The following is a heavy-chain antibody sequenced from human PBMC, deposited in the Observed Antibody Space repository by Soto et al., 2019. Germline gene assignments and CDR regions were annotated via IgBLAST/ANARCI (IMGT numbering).Heavy chain of an antibody. V-gene: IGHV4-34*01. J-gene: IGHJ6*02. CDR2: INLSGST. CDR3: ARVSSDYVWGSYRLGYGMDV. CDR1: GGSFSGYY. D-gene: IGHD3-16*02. Sequence: QVQLQQWGAGLLKPSETLSLTCAVYGGSFSGYYWSWIRQPPGKGLEWIGEINLSGSTNYNPSLKSRVTISVDTSKNQFSLKLSSVTAADTAVYYCARVSSDYVWGSYRLGYGMDVWGQGTTVTVSS.